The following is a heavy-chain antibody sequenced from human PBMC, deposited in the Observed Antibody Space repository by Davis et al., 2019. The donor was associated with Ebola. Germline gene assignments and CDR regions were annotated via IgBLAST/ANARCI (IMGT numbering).Heavy chain of an antibody. Sequence: GESLKISCAASGFTFSSYAMHWVRQAPGKGLEWVAVISYDGSNKYYADSVKGRFTISRDNSKNTLYLQMGSLRAEDMAVYYCARDPASAVAGTGAFDIWGQGTMVTVSS. CDR3: ARDPASAVAGTGAFDI. D-gene: IGHD6-19*01. CDR1: GFTFSSYA. CDR2: ISYDGSNK. J-gene: IGHJ3*02. V-gene: IGHV3-30*04.